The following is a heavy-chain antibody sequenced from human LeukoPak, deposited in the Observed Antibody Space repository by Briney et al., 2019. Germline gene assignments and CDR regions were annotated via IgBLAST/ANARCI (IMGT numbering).Heavy chain of an antibody. J-gene: IGHJ3*02. D-gene: IGHD2-2*01. Sequence: GGPLRTPGRGFGSGFTASGIAGGGQLPGKGLGGWGILYPGDSDTRYSPSFQGQVTISADKSISTAYLQWSSLKASDTAMYYCARHSGYQLLVNDAFDIWGQGTMVTVSS. CDR1: GSGFTASG. CDR2: LYPGDSDT. CDR3: ARHSGYQLLVNDAFDI. V-gene: IGHV5-51*01.